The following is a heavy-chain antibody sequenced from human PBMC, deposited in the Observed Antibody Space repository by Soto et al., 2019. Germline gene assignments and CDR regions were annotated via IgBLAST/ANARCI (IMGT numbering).Heavy chain of an antibody. CDR2: ISTSSSYI. D-gene: IGHD3-3*01. V-gene: IGHV3-21*01. CDR1: GFTFSHYA. CDR3: AREIRNYYGMDV. J-gene: IGHJ6*02. Sequence: ESGGGLVKPGGSLRLSCAASGFTFSHYAMNWVRQAPGKGLEWVSSISTSSSYIYYADSVKGRFTISRDNAKNSLYLQMNSLRAEDTAVYYCAREIRNYYGMDVWGQGTTVTVSS.